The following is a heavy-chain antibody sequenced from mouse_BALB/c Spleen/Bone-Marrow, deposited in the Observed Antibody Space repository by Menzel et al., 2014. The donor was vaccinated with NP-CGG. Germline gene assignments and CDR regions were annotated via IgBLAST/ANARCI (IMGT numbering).Heavy chain of an antibody. D-gene: IGHD2-14*01. CDR3: ARRTLYRYDACAMDY. Sequence: EVKLMESGGGLVKPGGSLKLSCAASGFTFSSYAMSWVRQTPEKRLEWVATISSGGSYTYYPDSVKGRFTISRDNAKNALYLQMSSPRSEDTAMYYCARRTLYRYDACAMDYWGQGTSVIVSS. J-gene: IGHJ4*01. V-gene: IGHV5-9-3*01. CDR2: ISSGGSYT. CDR1: GFTFSSYA.